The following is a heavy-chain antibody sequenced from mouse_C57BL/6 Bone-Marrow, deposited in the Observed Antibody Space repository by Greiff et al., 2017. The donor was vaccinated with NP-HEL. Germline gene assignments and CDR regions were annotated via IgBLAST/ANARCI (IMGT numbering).Heavy chain of an antibody. D-gene: IGHD2-13*01. CDR1: GYSITSGYY. CDR2: ISYDGSN. J-gene: IGHJ3*01. V-gene: IGHV3-6*01. CDR3: AREGLQGAY. Sequence: ESGPGLVKPSQSLSLTCSVTGYSITSGYYWNWIRQFPGNKLEWMGYISYDGSNNYNPSLKNRISITRDTSKNQFFLKLNSVTTEDTATYYCAREGLQGAYWGQGTLVTVSA.